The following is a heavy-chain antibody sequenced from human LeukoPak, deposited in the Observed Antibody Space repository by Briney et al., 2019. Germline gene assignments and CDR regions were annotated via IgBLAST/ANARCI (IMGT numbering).Heavy chain of an antibody. CDR2: ISGYNGNT. J-gene: IGHJ4*02. Sequence: PMASVKVSCKASGYTFTSHGISWVRQAPGQGLEWMGWISGYNGNTNYAQKVQGRVTMTTDTSTSTAYMELRSLGSDDTAMYYCARWLDYYYSSNYLYILDYWGQGTLVTVSS. V-gene: IGHV1-18*01. D-gene: IGHD3-22*01. CDR1: GYTFTSHG. CDR3: ARWLDYYYSSNYLYILDY.